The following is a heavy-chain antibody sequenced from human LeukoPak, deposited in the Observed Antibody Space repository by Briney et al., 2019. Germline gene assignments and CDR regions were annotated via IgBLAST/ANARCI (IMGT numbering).Heavy chain of an antibody. V-gene: IGHV1-2*02. CDR3: AREVMVRGVAFDY. CDR2: INPNSGVT. Sequence: ASVKVSCKASGYTFTAYHMHWLRQAPGQGLEVMGWINPNSGVTNYAQKFQGRVAMTRDSSISTAYMQLSRLRSDDAAVYYCAREVMVRGVAFDYWGQGTLVTVSS. J-gene: IGHJ4*02. D-gene: IGHD3-10*01. CDR1: GYTFTAYH.